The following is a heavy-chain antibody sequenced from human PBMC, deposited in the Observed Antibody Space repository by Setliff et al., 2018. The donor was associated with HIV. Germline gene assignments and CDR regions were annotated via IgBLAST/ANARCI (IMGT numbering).Heavy chain of an antibody. D-gene: IGHD4-17*01. J-gene: IGHJ6*02. CDR3: AKDFQWSTVNTPLNYQYGMDV. V-gene: IGHV3-33*03. CDR2: IWYDGSDK. Sequence: GGSLRLSCTASGFTFSSYRIHWVRQAPGKGLECVTFIWYDGSDKYYLDSVKGRFTISRDNSKNTLYLQMNNLRPEDTAVYYCAKDFQWSTVNTPLNYQYGMDVWGQGTTVTVSS. CDR1: GFTFSSYR.